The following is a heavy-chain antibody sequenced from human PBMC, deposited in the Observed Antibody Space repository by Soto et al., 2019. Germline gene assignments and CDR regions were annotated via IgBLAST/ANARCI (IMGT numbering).Heavy chain of an antibody. V-gene: IGHV4-59*01. CDR3: ARESSGCYVAFDY. CDR1: CGSISGDY. J-gene: IGHJ4*02. CDR2: IYYSGST. Sequence: SETLSLTCPVSCGSISGDYWSWIRQTPGKGLEWIGYIYYSGSTNHNPSLKSRVTISVDTSKNQFSLKLSSLTAADTAVYYCARESSGCYVAFDYWCQGTLVTVS. D-gene: IGHD6-19*01.